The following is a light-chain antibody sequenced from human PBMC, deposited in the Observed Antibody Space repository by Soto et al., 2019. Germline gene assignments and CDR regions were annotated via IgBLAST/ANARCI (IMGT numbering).Light chain of an antibody. CDR2: GAS. Sequence: EIVLTQSPGTLSLSPGERATLSCRASQSVSSSYLAWYQQKPGQAPRLLIYGASGRTTGIPDRFRGSGSGTDFTLTISRLEPEDFAVYYCQQYGSSPPVTFGQGTRLEMK. CDR1: QSVSSSY. CDR3: QQYGSSPPVT. V-gene: IGKV3-20*01. J-gene: IGKJ5*01.